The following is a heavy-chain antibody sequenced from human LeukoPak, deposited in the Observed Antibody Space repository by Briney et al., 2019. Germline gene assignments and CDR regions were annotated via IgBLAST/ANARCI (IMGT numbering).Heavy chain of an antibody. J-gene: IGHJ4*02. V-gene: IGHV3-69-1*01. Sequence: PGGSLRLSCAASGFTFSNAWMNWVRQAPGKGLEWVSYISSSSTIYYAGSVKGQFTISRDNAKNSLYLQMNSLRAEDTAVYYCARNANYYDSSGDFDYWGQGTLVTVSS. CDR1: GFTFSNAW. CDR3: ARNANYYDSSGDFDY. D-gene: IGHD3-22*01. CDR2: ISSSSTI.